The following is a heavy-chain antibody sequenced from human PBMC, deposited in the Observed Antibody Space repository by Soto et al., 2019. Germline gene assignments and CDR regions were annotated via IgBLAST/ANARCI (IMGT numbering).Heavy chain of an antibody. J-gene: IGHJ4*02. Sequence: GGSLRLSCEASGFTFRSNWMHWVRQAPGEGLVWVSRINRDGSGLDYADSVKGRFTISRDSAKNTLSLQMNSLRVDDTSVYYCVEEGDANYWGQGTPVTVPQ. CDR2: INRDGSGL. D-gene: IGHD2-21*01. CDR3: VEEGDANY. CDR1: GFTFRSNW. V-gene: IGHV3-74*01.